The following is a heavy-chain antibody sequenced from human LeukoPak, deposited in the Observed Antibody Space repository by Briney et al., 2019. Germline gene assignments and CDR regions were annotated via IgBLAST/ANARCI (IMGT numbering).Heavy chain of an antibody. D-gene: IGHD6-6*01. CDR3: ARVVTYSSSPTDWFDP. J-gene: IGHJ5*02. CDR1: GGSISSGGYY. CDR2: IYHSGST. V-gene: IGHV4-31*03. Sequence: PSQTLSLTCTVSGGSISSGGYYWSWIRQHPGKGLEWIGEIYHSGSTNYNPSLKSRVTISVDKSKNQFSLKLSSVTAADTAVYYCARVVTYSSSPTDWFDPWGQGTLVTVSS.